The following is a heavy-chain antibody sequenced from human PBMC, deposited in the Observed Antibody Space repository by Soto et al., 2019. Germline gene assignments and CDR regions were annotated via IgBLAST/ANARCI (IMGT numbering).Heavy chain of an antibody. V-gene: IGHV1-3*01. D-gene: IGHD7-27*01. Sequence: QVQLVQSGAEAKKPGASVKVSCKASGYGFTSYAMHWVRQAPGQRLEWMGWINSDTGKRQSSQNFQGRVTITSDTSATTGYMELSSLRPEDTAVYYCARDFNWATDYWGQGTLVTVSS. CDR3: ARDFNWATDY. J-gene: IGHJ4*02. CDR1: GYGFTSYA. CDR2: INSDTGKR.